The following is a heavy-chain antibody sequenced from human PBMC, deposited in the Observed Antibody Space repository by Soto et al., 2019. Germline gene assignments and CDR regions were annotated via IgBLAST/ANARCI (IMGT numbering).Heavy chain of an antibody. CDR1: GYTFTNYG. V-gene: IGHV1-18*01. CDR2: INAYDGDT. CDR3: ATMGVVVPATIAYYFYYMDV. D-gene: IGHD2-15*01. Sequence: ASVKVSCKASGYTFTNYGISWVRQAPGQGLEWMGWINAYDGDTNYAQKFQGRVTMTTDTSTSTAYMDLRSLRSDDTAVYYCATMGVVVPATIAYYFYYMDVWGNGTTVTVSS. J-gene: IGHJ6*03.